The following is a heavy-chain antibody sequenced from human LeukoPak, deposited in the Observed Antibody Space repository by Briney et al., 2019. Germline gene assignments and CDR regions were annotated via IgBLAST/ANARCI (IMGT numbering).Heavy chain of an antibody. Sequence: GASVKVSCKASGYTFTSYGISWVRQAPGQGLEWMGWISAYNGNTNYAQKLQGRVTMTTDTSTSTAYMELRSLRSDDTAVYYCARDPPPRELDGSASYDDAFDIWGQGTMVTVSS. J-gene: IGHJ3*02. D-gene: IGHD3-10*01. V-gene: IGHV1-18*01. CDR2: ISAYNGNT. CDR3: ARDPPPRELDGSASYDDAFDI. CDR1: GYTFTSYG.